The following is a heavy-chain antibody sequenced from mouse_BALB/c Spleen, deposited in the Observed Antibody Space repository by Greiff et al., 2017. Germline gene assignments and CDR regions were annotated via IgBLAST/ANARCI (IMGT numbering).Heavy chain of an antibody. Sequence: VQLQQPGAELVRPGASVKLSCKASGYTFTSYWINWVKQRPGQGLEWIGNIYPSDSYTNYNQKFKDKATLTVDKSSSTAYMQLSSPTSEDSAVYYCTREKSYGYDGYWYFDVWGAGTTVTVSS. CDR2: IYPSDSYT. D-gene: IGHD2-2*01. CDR3: TREKSYGYDGYWYFDV. CDR1: GYTFTSYW. V-gene: IGHV1-69*02. J-gene: IGHJ1*01.